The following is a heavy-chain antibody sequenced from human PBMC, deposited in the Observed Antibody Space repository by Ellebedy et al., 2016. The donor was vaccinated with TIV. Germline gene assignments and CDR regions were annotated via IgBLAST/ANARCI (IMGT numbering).Heavy chain of an antibody. CDR1: GFSLSSSGVG. CDR2: VYWNDDK. CDR3: ARISRDAFDI. V-gene: IGHV2-5*01. Sequence: SGPTLVKPTQTLTLTCTFSGFSLSSSGVGVGWVRQPPGKALEWLALVYWNDDKGYSPSLKSRLTITKDTSKNQVVLRMTNMDPVDTGTYYCARISRDAFDIWGQGTTVLVSS. J-gene: IGHJ3*02. D-gene: IGHD3-3*01.